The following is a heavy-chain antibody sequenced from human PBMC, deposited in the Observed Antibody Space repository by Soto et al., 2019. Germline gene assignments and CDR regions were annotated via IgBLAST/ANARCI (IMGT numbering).Heavy chain of an antibody. CDR2: MNPNSGNT. J-gene: IGHJ4*02. V-gene: IGHV1-8*01. CDR1: GYTFTSYD. Sequence: QVQLVQSGAEVKKPGASVKVSCKASGYTFTSYDINWVRQATGQWLEWMGWMNPNSGNTGYAHKFQGRVTMTRNTSISTAYMELSSLRSDDTAVYYCARSVEWLASFDYWGQGTLVTVSS. D-gene: IGHD6-19*01. CDR3: ARSVEWLASFDY.